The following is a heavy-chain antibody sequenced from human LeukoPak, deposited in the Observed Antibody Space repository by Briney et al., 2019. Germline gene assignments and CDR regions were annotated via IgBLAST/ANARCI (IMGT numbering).Heavy chain of an antibody. D-gene: IGHD2/OR15-2a*01. CDR1: GFTFSSYT. Sequence: GGSLRLSCAASGFTFSSYTMSWVRQAPGKGLEWVSSITDSGGITYYADSVKGRFTISRDNSKNMLYFQMNSLRAEDTAVYYCTKGNIGSYFDYWGQGTLVTASS. CDR2: ITDSGGIT. J-gene: IGHJ4*02. CDR3: TKGNIGSYFDY. V-gene: IGHV3-23*01.